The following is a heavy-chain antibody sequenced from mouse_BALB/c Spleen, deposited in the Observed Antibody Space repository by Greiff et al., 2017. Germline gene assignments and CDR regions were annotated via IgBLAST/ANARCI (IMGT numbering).Heavy chain of an antibody. CDR1: GYTFTSYY. CDR2: IYPGNVNT. V-gene: IGHV1S56*01. J-gene: IGHJ3*01. CDR3: AREVENWDEFAY. Sequence: VQLQESGPELVKPGASVRISCKASGYTFTSYYIHWVKQRPGQGLEWIGWIYPGNVNTKYNEKFKGKATLTADKSSSTAYMQLSSLTSEDSAVYFCAREVENWDEFAYWGQGTLVTVAA. D-gene: IGHD4-1*01.